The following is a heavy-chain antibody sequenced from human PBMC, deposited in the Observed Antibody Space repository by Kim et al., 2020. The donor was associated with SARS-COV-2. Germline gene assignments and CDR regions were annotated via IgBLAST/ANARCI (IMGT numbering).Heavy chain of an antibody. J-gene: IGHJ3*02. CDR2: FSDTGGRT. D-gene: IGHD2-8*02. Sequence: GGSLRLSCAASGFPFSIYAMTWVRQAPGKGLEWVSTFSDTGGRTYYADSVKGRFTISRDNSKNTLFLQMKSLRAEDTAIYYCAKWASYFYGTGDAYFFDIWGQGTMVTVSS. CDR3: AKWASYFYGTGDAYFFDI. CDR1: GFPFSIYA. V-gene: IGHV3-23*01.